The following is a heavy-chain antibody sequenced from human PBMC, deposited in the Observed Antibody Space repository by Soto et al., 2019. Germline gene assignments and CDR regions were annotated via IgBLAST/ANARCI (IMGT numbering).Heavy chain of an antibody. J-gene: IGHJ5*02. Sequence: ASVKVSCKASGYTFTSYGISWLRQAPGQGLEWMGWISAYNGNTNYAQKLQGRVTMTTDTSTSTAYMELRSLRSDDTAVYYCARTLLVPAAMGPNWFDPWGQGTLVTVSS. CDR3: ARTLLVPAAMGPNWFDP. CDR1: GYTFTSYG. CDR2: ISAYNGNT. D-gene: IGHD2-2*01. V-gene: IGHV1-18*01.